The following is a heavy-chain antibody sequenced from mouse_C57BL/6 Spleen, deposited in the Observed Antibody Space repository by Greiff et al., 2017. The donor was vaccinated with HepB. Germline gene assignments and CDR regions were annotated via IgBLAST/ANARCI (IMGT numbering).Heavy chain of an antibody. CDR3: ARREYDFPYWYFDV. V-gene: IGHV1-64*01. D-gene: IGHD2-4*01. CDR1: GYTFTSYW. Sequence: QVQLQQPGAELVKPGASVKLSCKASGYTFTSYWMHWVKQRPGQGLEWIGMIHPNSGSTNYNEKFKSKATLTVDKSSSTAYMQLSSLTSEDSAVYYCARREYDFPYWYFDVWGTGTTVTVSS. J-gene: IGHJ1*03. CDR2: IHPNSGST.